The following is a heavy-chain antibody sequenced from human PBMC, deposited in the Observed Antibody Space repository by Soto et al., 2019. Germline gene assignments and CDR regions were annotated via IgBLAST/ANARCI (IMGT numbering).Heavy chain of an antibody. V-gene: IGHV3-23*01. Sequence: EVQLLESGGGLVQPGGSRRLSCAASGFTFSSYAMSWVRQAPGKGLEWVSAISGSGGSTYYADSVKGRFTISRDNSKNTLYLQMNSLRAEDTAVYYCAKDQKSSHYDFWSGYIYWGQGTLVTVSS. CDR3: AKDQKSSHYDFWSGYIY. D-gene: IGHD3-3*01. J-gene: IGHJ4*02. CDR1: GFTFSSYA. CDR2: ISGSGGST.